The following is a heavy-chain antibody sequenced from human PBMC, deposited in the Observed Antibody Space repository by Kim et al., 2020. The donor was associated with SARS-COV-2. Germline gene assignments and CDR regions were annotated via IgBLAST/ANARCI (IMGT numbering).Heavy chain of an antibody. D-gene: IGHD3-10*01. J-gene: IGHJ6*02. Sequence: QKFQARGTITADKSTGTAYMELSSLRSEDTAVYYCARTMVRGVISLSGMDVWGQGTTVTVSS. CDR3: ARTMVRGVISLSGMDV. V-gene: IGHV1-69*02.